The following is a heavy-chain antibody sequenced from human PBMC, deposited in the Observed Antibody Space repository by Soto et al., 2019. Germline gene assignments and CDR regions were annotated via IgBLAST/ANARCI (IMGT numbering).Heavy chain of an antibody. CDR3: AKDPQTAVVIMALVGSNWFDP. Sequence: GGSLRLSCAASGFTFSSYAMSWVRQAPGKGLEWVSAISGSGGSTYYADSVKGRFTISRDNSKNTLYLQMNSLRAEETAVYYCAKDPQTAVVIMALVGSNWFDPWGQGTLVTVSS. CDR1: GFTFSSYA. J-gene: IGHJ5*02. D-gene: IGHD3-3*01. CDR2: ISGSGGST. V-gene: IGHV3-23*01.